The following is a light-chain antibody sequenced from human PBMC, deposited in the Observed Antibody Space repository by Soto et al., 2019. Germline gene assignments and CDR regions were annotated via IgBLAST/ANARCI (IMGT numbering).Light chain of an antibody. Sequence: EIVMTQSPATLSVSPGERATLSCRASQSVSNNLAWYQQKPGQAPRLLIYGASTRATGIPARFSGSGSGTEFTLTISSLQSEDFAVYYCQQYNNWPLTFGGGTRWISN. CDR3: QQYNNWPLT. V-gene: IGKV3-15*01. CDR1: QSVSNN. J-gene: IGKJ4*01. CDR2: GAS.